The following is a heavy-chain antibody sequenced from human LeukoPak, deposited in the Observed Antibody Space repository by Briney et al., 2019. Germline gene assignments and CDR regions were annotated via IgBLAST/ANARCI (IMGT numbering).Heavy chain of an antibody. CDR3: ASRVYGDYGGDNWFDP. D-gene: IGHD4-17*01. Sequence: SETLSLTCTVSGGSISSYYWSWIRQPPGKGLEWIGEINHSGSTNYNPSLKSRLTISVDTSKNQFSLNLSSVTAADTAVYYCASRVYGDYGGDNWFDPWGQGTLVTVSS. CDR1: GGSISSYY. V-gene: IGHV4-34*01. CDR2: INHSGST. J-gene: IGHJ5*02.